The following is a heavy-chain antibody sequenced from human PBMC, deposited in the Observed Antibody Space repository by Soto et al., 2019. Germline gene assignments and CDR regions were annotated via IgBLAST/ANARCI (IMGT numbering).Heavy chain of an antibody. V-gene: IGHV3-7*03. J-gene: IGHJ4*02. CDR2: MNEDGSER. Sequence: GGSLRLSCAVSGFSFSSAWMTWIRQAPGKGLERVAIMNEDGSERYYVDPVKGRFTISRDNAKNALFLQMNSLRVEDTAVYFCARDRAYSRFDYWGQGSLVTVYS. CDR1: GFSFSSAW. CDR3: ARDRAYSRFDY. D-gene: IGHD4-4*01.